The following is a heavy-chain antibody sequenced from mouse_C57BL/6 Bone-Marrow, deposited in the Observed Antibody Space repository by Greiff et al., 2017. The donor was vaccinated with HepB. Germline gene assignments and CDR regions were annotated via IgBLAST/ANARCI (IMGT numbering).Heavy chain of an antibody. Sequence: EVQVVESGGGLVKPGGSLKLSCAASGFTFSSYAMSWVRQTPEKRLEWVATISDGGSYTYYPDNVKGRFTISRDNAKNNLYLQMSHLKSEDTAMYYCARGVVGAYWGQGTLVTVSA. V-gene: IGHV5-4*01. J-gene: IGHJ3*01. CDR2: ISDGGSYT. CDR3: ARGVVGAY. CDR1: GFTFSSYA. D-gene: IGHD1-1*01.